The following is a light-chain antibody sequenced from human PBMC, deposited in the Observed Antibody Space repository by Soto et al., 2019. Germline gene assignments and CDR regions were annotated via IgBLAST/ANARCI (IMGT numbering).Light chain of an antibody. CDR1: QSVSSN. J-gene: IGKJ1*01. CDR2: GAS. V-gene: IGKV3-15*01. Sequence: EIVMTQSPATLSVSPGERANLSCRASQSVSSNLAWYQQKPGQAPRLLIYGASTRATGIPARFSGSGSGTEFTLTISSLQSEDFAVYYCQQYNNWLRTFGQGTKVEIK. CDR3: QQYNNWLRT.